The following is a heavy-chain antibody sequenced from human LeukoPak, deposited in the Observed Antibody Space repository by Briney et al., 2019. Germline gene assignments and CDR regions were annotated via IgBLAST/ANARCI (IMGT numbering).Heavy chain of an antibody. CDR3: ARDFGSGSNYYYYGMDV. CDR1: GYTFTSYG. CDR2: ISAYNGNT. D-gene: IGHD1-26*01. V-gene: IGHV1-18*01. J-gene: IGHJ6*02. Sequence: ASVKVSCKASGYTFTSYGISWVRQAPGQGLEWMGWISAYNGNTNYDQKLQGRVTMTTGTSTSTAYMELRSLRSDDTAVYYCARDFGSGSNYYYYGMDVWGQGTTVTVSS.